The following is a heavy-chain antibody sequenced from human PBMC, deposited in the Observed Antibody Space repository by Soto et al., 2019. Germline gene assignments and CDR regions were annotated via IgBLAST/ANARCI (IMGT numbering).Heavy chain of an antibody. CDR2: INAGNGNT. J-gene: IGHJ6*02. Sequence: ASVKVSCKASGYTFTSYAMHWVRQAPGQRLEWMGWINAGNGNTKYSQKFQGRVTITRDTSASTAYMELSSLRSEDTAVYYCARDRRDDFWSGYYETHYGMDVWGQGTTVTVS. V-gene: IGHV1-3*01. CDR1: GYTFTSYA. D-gene: IGHD3-3*01. CDR3: ARDRRDDFWSGYYETHYGMDV.